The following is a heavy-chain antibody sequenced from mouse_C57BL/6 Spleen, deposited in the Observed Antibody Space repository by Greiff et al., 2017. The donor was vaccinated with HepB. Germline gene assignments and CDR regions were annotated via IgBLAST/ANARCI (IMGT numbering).Heavy chain of an antibody. CDR3: ARASITTAVGNY. CDR2: IYPGDGDT. J-gene: IGHJ2*01. D-gene: IGHD1-1*01. Sequence: VQLQQSGPELVKPGASVKISCKASGYAFSSSWMNWVKQRPGKGLEWIGRIYPGDGDTNYNGKFKGKATLTADKSSSTAYMQLSSLTSEDSAVYFCARASITTAVGNYWGQGTTLTVFS. V-gene: IGHV1-82*01. CDR1: GYAFSSSW.